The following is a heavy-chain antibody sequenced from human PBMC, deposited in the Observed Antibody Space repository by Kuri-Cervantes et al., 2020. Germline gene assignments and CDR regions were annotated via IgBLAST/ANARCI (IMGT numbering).Heavy chain of an antibody. J-gene: IGHJ5*02. Sequence: SETLSLTCTVSGGSISSSSYYWGWIRQPPGKGLEWIGSIYYSGSTYYNASLKSRGTISGDTSKNQFSLKLSSVTAADTAVYYCARGRGWFDPWGQGTLVTVSS. V-gene: IGHV4-39*07. CDR1: GGSISSSSYY. CDR3: ARGRGWFDP. CDR2: IYYSGST.